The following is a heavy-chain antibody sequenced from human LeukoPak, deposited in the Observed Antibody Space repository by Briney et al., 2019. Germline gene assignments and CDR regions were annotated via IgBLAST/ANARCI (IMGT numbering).Heavy chain of an antibody. J-gene: IGHJ6*03. CDR3: ARGGIAGRAVYYYYMDV. Sequence: PGGSLRLSCAASGFTFRSYTIHWVRQAPGKGLEWVSSINAVGTYIYYADSVKGRFTISRDNVEKSAYLELSGPTGQDTAIYYCARGGIAGRAVYYYYMDVWGKGTTVTVSS. CDR2: INAVGTYI. CDR1: GFTFRSYT. D-gene: IGHD6-6*01. V-gene: IGHV3-21*01.